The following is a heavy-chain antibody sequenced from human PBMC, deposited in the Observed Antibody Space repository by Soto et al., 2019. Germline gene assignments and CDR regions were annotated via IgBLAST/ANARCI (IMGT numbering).Heavy chain of an antibody. J-gene: IGHJ5*02. CDR2: VSYGGRNK. V-gene: IGHV3-30*04. Sequence: PGGSLRLSCAASGFSFSSYAMHWVRQAPGKGLEWVAVVSYGGRNKYYTDSVKGRFTISRDNPKNTLYLQMNSLRAEDTAVYYCAKDWVPATPWGQGTLVTVSS. CDR3: AKDWVPATP. CDR1: GFSFSSYA. D-gene: IGHD2-2*01.